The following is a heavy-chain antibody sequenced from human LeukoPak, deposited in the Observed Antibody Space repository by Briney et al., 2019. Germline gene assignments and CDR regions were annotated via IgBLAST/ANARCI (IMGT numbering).Heavy chain of an antibody. V-gene: IGHV1-18*01. J-gene: IGHJ5*02. CDR3: ARASGSYVDNWFDP. Sequence: ASVKVSCKASGYTFTSYGISWVRQAPGQGLEWMGWISAYNGNTNYAQKLQGRVTMTTDTSTSTAYMELRSLRSDDTAVYYCARASGSYVDNWFDPWGQGTLVTVSS. D-gene: IGHD1-26*01. CDR2: ISAYNGNT. CDR1: GYTFTSYG.